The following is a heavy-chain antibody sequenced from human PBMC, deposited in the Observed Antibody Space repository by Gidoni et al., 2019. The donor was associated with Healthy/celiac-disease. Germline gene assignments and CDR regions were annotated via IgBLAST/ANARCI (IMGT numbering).Heavy chain of an antibody. V-gene: IGHV4-39*01. CDR2: IYYSGSS. J-gene: IGHJ4*02. D-gene: IGHD5-12*01. CDR3: ARQGARYYFDY. CDR1: GGSISSSSYY. Sequence: QLQLQESGPGLVKPSETLSLTCTVSGGSISSSSYYWGWIRQPPGKGLEWIGRIYYSGSSYYNPSLKSRVTISVDTSKNQFSLKLSSVTAADTAVYYCARQGARYYFDYWGQGTLVTVSS.